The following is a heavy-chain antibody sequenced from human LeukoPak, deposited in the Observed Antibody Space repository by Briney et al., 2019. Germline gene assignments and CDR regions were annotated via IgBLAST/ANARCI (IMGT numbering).Heavy chain of an antibody. J-gene: IGHJ6*03. V-gene: IGHV3-23*01. D-gene: IGHD2-15*01. CDR3: AKDWSPLLYYYYMDV. CDR2: ISGSGGST. Sequence: GGSLRLSCAASGFTFSSYAMSWVRQAPGKGLEWVSAISGSGGSTYYADSVKGRFTISRDNSKNTLYLQMNSLRAEDTAVYYCAKDWSPLLYYYYMDVWGKGTTVTVSS. CDR1: GFTFSSYA.